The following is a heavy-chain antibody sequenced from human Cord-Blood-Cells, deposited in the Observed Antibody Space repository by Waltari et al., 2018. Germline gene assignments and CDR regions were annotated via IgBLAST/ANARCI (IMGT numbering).Heavy chain of an antibody. CDR1: GYPFASYY. D-gene: IGHD3-10*01. CDR2: TNPSCGST. CDR3: AGRSGEGAFDI. J-gene: IGHJ3*02. Sequence: QVQLVQSGAEVKKPGASVKVSCKASGYPFASYYMHWVRQAPGQGLEGMGRTNPSCGSTSYAQTFQGRVTMTRYTSTSTVYMELSSLRSVAAAVYYCAGRSGEGAFDIWGQGTMVTVSS. V-gene: IGHV1-46*01.